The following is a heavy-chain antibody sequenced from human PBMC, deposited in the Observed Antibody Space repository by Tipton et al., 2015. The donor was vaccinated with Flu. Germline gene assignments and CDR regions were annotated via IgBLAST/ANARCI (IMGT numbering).Heavy chain of an antibody. D-gene: IGHD1-26*01. CDR3: ARYGTYDGSRYFQH. J-gene: IGHJ1*01. Sequence: ELVKPSETLSLTCTVSGGSISSYYWSWIRQPPGKGLEWIGYIYYSGSTNYNPSLKSRVTISVDTSKNQFSLKLSSVTAADTAVYYCARYGTYDGSRYFQHWGQGTLVTVSS. CDR1: GGSISSYY. V-gene: IGHV4-59*01. CDR2: IYYSGST.